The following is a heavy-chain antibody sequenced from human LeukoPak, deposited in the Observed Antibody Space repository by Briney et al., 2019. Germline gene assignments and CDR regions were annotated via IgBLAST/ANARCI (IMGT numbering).Heavy chain of an antibody. V-gene: IGHV1-24*01. Sequence: ASVKVSCKVSGYTLTELSMHWVRQAPGKGLERMGGFDPEDGETIYAQKFQGRVTMTEDTSTDTAYMELSSLRSEDTAVYYCATVRVATMNRYYYYYGMDVWGQGTTVTVSS. CDR1: GYTLTELS. CDR3: ATVRVATMNRYYYYYGMDV. D-gene: IGHD1-14*01. J-gene: IGHJ6*02. CDR2: FDPEDGET.